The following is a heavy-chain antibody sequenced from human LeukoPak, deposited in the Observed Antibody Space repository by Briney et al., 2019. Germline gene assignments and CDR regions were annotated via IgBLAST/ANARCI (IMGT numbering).Heavy chain of an antibody. D-gene: IGHD4-17*01. CDR1: GGSISSSNW. CDR3: ARGTITTVTDS. Sequence: PSGTLSLTCAISGGSISSSNWWTWVRQPPGKGLEWVGEIYLRGNTNYNPSLESRVTISVDESKTQLSLRLESVTAADTAVYYCARGTITTVTDSWGPGTLVTISS. J-gene: IGHJ4*02. V-gene: IGHV4-4*02. CDR2: IYLRGNT.